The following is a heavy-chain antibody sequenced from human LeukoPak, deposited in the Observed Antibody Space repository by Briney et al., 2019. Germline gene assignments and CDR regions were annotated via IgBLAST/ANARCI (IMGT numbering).Heavy chain of an antibody. CDR1: GGSISSGGYY. V-gene: IGHV4-31*03. Sequence: SETLSLTCTVSGGSISSGGYYWSWIRQHPGKGLEWTGYIYYSGSTYYNPSLKSRVTISVDTSKNQFSLKLSSVTAADTAVYYCARELVDSINWFDPWGQGTLVTVSS. D-gene: IGHD3-22*01. J-gene: IGHJ5*02. CDR2: IYYSGST. CDR3: ARELVDSINWFDP.